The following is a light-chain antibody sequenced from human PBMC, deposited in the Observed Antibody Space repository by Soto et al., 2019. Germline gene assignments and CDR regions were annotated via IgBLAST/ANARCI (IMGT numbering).Light chain of an antibody. J-gene: IGKJ1*01. V-gene: IGKV1-39*01. Sequence: DIQMTQSPSSLSASVGDRVTITCRASQSISSYLNWYQQKPGKAPKLLIYAASSLQSGVPSRFSGSGSGTDFTLTISSLQTEDFATYYCQQANSFRTFGQGTKVDIK. CDR3: QQANSFRT. CDR2: AAS. CDR1: QSISSY.